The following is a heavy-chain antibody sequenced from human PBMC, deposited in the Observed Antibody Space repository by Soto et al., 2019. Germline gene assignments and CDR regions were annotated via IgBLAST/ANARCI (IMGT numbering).Heavy chain of an antibody. CDR1: GDSINISHW. D-gene: IGHD6-25*01. Sequence: PSETLSLTCAVSGDSINISHWWNWVRQPPGKGLEWIGQISHSGSTNYNPSLTSRVNKSVDKSKNQFSLRLASVTAADTAFYYCGSVRPSGYVLSWGQGTLVTVSS. J-gene: IGHJ5*02. CDR3: GSVRPSGYVLS. V-gene: IGHV4-4*02. CDR2: ISHSGST.